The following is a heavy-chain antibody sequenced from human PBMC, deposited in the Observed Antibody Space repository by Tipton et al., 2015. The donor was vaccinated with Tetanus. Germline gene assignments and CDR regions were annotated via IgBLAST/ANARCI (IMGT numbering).Heavy chain of an antibody. CDR3: ARAHPDYDILTGGFDY. J-gene: IGHJ4*02. Sequence: TLSLTCTVSGGSISSSSYYWGWIRQPPGKGLEWIGYIYYSGSTNYNPSLKSRVTISVDTSKNQFSLKLSSVTAADTAVYYCARAHPDYDILTGGFDYWGQGTLVTVSS. CDR1: GGSISSSSYY. V-gene: IGHV4-61*05. CDR2: IYYSGST. D-gene: IGHD3-9*01.